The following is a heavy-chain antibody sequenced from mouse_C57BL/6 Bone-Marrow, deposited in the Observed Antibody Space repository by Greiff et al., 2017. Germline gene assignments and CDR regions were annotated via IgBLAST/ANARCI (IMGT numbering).Heavy chain of an antibody. Sequence: QVQLQQPGAELVKPGASVKLSCKASGYTFTSYWMHWVKQRPGQGLEWIGMIHPNSGNTNYNEKFKSKATLTVDKSSSTAYMQLSSLTSEDSAVYYCARWLYDYPFDYWGQGTTLTVSS. V-gene: IGHV1-64*01. CDR1: GYTFTSYW. D-gene: IGHD2-4*01. CDR2: IHPNSGNT. CDR3: ARWLYDYPFDY. J-gene: IGHJ2*01.